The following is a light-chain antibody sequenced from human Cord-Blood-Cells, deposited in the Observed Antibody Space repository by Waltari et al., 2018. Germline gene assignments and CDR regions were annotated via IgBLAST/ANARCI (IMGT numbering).Light chain of an antibody. CDR1: SSNIGAGYD. CDR3: QSYDSSLSGSV. CDR2: GTR. J-gene: IGLJ2*01. Sequence: QSVLTQPPSVSGAPGQRVTIPCPGSSSNIGAGYDVHWYQQLPGTAPKLLIYGTRNRPSGVPDRFSGSKSGTSASLAITGLQAEDEADYYCQSYDSSLSGSVFGGGTKLTVL. V-gene: IGLV1-40*01.